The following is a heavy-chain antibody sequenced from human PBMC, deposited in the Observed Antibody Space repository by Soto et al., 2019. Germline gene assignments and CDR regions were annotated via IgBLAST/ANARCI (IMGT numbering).Heavy chain of an antibody. V-gene: IGHV1-69*06. J-gene: IGHJ6*02. D-gene: IGHD4-17*01. CDR3: ASRSNYYYGDYVHYYYCGMDV. CDR2: IIPIFGTA. CDR1: VGTFSSYA. Sequence: QVQLVQSGAEVKKPGSSVKVSCKASVGTFSSYAISWVRQAPGQGLEWMGGIIPIFGTANYAQKFQGRVTITADKSTITAYMELTRMGSEDTAVYYCASRSNYYYGDYVHYYYCGMDVWGQGTTVTVSS.